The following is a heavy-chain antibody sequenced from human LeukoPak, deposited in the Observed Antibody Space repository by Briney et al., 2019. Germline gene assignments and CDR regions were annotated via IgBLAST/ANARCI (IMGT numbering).Heavy chain of an antibody. J-gene: IGHJ4*02. V-gene: IGHV3-64*01. Sequence: PGGSLRLSCSASGFPFSSYAMHWVRQAPGKGLEYVSAIKCNGGSTYYANSVKGRFTISRDNSKNTLYLQMGSLRVEDMAVYYCARERVDCSGGGCLHYFDYWGQGTLVTVSS. CDR3: ARERVDCSGGGCLHYFDY. CDR1: GFPFSSYA. D-gene: IGHD2-15*01. CDR2: IKCNGGST.